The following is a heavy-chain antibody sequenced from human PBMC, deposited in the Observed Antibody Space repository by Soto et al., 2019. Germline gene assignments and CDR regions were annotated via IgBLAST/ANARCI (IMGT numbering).Heavy chain of an antibody. J-gene: IGHJ4*02. Sequence: QVQLVESGGGVVQPGRSLRLSCAASGFTFSSYAMHWVRQAPGKGLEWVAVISYDGSNKYYADSVKGRFTISRDNSKNTLYLQMNSLRAEDTAVYDCARLWLVVATLGRHDFDYWGQGTLVTVAS. CDR2: ISYDGSNK. D-gene: IGHD5-12*01. CDR3: ARLWLVVATLGRHDFDY. CDR1: GFTFSSYA. V-gene: IGHV3-30-3*01.